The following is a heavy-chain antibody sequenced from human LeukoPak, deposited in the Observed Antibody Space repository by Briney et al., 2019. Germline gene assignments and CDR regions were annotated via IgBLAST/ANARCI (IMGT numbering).Heavy chain of an antibody. J-gene: IGHJ3*02. D-gene: IGHD6-13*01. CDR1: GGSFSSSTYY. CDR2: IYHNGNT. CDR3: ARDRPYNRIWYDAFDI. V-gene: IGHV4-30-2*01. Sequence: SETLSLTCTVSGGSFSSSTYYWSWIRQPPGKGLEWIGYIYHNGNTYYNPSLKSRVTISVDRSKNQFSLNLTSLTAADTAVYYCARDRPYNRIWYDAFDIWGQGTMVTVSS.